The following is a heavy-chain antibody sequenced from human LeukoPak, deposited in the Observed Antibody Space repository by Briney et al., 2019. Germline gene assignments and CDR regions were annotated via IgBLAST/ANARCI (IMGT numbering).Heavy chain of an antibody. J-gene: IGHJ4*02. V-gene: IGHV3-30-3*01. CDR2: TSHDGSNK. CDR1: GFNVSSYA. D-gene: IGHD3-22*01. CDR3: AKDHDYYDSSVDY. Sequence: GGSLRLSCAASGFNVSSYAMHWVRQAPGKGLEWVAVTSHDGSNKYYADSVKGRFTISRDNSKNTLYLQMNSLRAEDTAVYYCAKDHDYYDSSVDYWGQGTLVTVSS.